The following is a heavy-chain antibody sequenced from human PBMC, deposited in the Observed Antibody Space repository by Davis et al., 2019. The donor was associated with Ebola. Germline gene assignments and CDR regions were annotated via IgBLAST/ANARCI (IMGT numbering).Heavy chain of an antibody. J-gene: IGHJ6*03. V-gene: IGHV4-34*01. Sequence: PSETLSLTCAVYGESFSAYYWNWIRQSPGKGLEWIGEIHQSGSTNYNPSLKSRVTMSMDSSKNQFSLKLSSVTAADTAVYYCARGAPLQLWRFSYYYMDVWGEGTTVTVSS. CDR2: IHQSGST. CDR1: GESFSAYY. CDR3: ARGAPLQLWRFSYYYMDV. D-gene: IGHD5-18*01.